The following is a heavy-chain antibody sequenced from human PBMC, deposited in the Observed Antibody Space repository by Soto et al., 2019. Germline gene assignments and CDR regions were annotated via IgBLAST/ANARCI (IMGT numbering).Heavy chain of an antibody. D-gene: IGHD3-22*01. CDR2: IDPSDSYT. J-gene: IGHJ4*02. V-gene: IGHV5-10-1*01. Sequence: GESLKISCKGSGYSFTSYWIGWVRQMPGKGLEWMGRIDPSDSYTNYSPSFQGHVTISADKSISTAYLQWSSLKASDTAMYYCARHPYYYDSSGYSSLYLGFDYWGQGTLVTVSS. CDR3: ARHPYYYDSSGYSSLYLGFDY. CDR1: GYSFTSYW.